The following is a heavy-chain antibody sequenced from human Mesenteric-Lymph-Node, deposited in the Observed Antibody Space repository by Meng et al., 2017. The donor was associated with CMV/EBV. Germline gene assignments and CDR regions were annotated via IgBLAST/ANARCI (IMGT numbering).Heavy chain of an antibody. CDR1: GGSFSAYY. CDR2: INHSGST. D-gene: IGHD1-14*01. CDR3: ASLAPLNNTKDKIPSGY. J-gene: IGHJ4*02. V-gene: IGHV4-34*01. Sequence: QVQLQQWGGGLLKPSETLSHTCAVYGGSFSAYYCSWIRQPPGKGLEWIGEINHSGSTNYNPSLKSRITISVDTSKNQFALKLTSVTAADTAVYFCASLAPLNNTKDKIPSGYWGQGTLVTVSS.